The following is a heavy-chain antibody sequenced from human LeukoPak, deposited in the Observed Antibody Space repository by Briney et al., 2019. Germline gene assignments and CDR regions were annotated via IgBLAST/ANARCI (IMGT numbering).Heavy chain of an antibody. CDR1: GFTFSSYS. V-gene: IGHV3-23*01. D-gene: IGHD2-21*02. Sequence: PGGSLRLSCAASGFTFSSYSMSWVRQAPGKGLEWVSPITGSGDYTYYADSVKGRFTISRDNSKNTLYLQMNSLRAEDTAVFYCAKEPRHCGGDCFSLLDYWGQGTLVTVSS. CDR3: AKEPRHCGGDCFSLLDY. J-gene: IGHJ4*02. CDR2: ITGSGDYT.